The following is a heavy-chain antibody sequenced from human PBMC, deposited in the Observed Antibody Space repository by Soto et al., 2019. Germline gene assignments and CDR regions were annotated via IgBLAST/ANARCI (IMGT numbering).Heavy chain of an antibody. J-gene: IGHJ4*02. CDR3: ARQIYDSDTGPNFQYYFDS. Sequence: PGESLKISWKGSGYRFAVYCITLVLQKPGKGLEWMGRIDPSDSQTYYSPSFRGHVTISVTKSITTVFLQWSSLRASDTAMYYCARQIYDSDTGPNFQYYFDSWGQGTPVTVSS. D-gene: IGHD3-22*01. CDR2: IDPSDSQT. V-gene: IGHV5-10-1*01. CDR1: GYRFAVYC.